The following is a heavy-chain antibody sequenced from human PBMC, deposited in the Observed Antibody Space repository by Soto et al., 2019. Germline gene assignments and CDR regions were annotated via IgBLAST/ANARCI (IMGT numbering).Heavy chain of an antibody. J-gene: IGHJ4*02. CDR1: SVSNAW. CDR2: IKSKTDGGTT. D-gene: IGHD1-7*01. Sequence: SVSNAWMNWVRQAPGKGLEWVGRIKSKTDGGTTDYAAPVKGRCTISRDDSKNTLYLQMNSLKTEDTAVYYCSKDYELDCWCKGTLVTVSS. CDR3: SKDYELDC. V-gene: IGHV3-15*07.